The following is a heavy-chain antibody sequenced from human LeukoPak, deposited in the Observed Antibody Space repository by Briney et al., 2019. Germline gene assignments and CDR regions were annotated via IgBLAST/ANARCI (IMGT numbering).Heavy chain of an antibody. D-gene: IGHD1-14*01. J-gene: IGHJ4*02. V-gene: IGHV3-23*01. CDR1: GFTFSSYA. CDR2: ISGSGGST. CDR3: ATFETPTRLTGGHPYYFDH. Sequence: PGGSLRLSCAASGFTFSSYAMSWVRQAPGKGLEWVSAISGSGGSTYYADSVKGRFTISRDNSKNTLYLQMNSLRAEDTAVYYCATFETPTRLTGGHPYYFDHWGQGTLVTVSS.